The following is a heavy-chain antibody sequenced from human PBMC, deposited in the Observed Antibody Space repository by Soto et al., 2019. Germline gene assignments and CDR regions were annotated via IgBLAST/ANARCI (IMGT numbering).Heavy chain of an antibody. D-gene: IGHD5-12*01. V-gene: IGHV3-64*01. CDR3: ARRDGYNSDY. J-gene: IGHJ4*02. CDR1: GFTFSNYA. CDR2: ISSHGDST. Sequence: EVQLVESGGGLVQPGGSLRLSCVASGFTFSNYAMHWVRQAPGKGLEYVSAISSHGDSTYYANSVKGRFTISRDNSKNTLYLQMGSLRTEDMAVYYCARRDGYNSDYWGQGTLVTVSS.